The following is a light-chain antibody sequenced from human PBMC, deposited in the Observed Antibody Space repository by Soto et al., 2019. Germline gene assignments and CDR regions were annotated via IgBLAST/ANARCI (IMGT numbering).Light chain of an antibody. CDR3: AAWYDSLSGPVV. V-gene: IGLV1-47*02. CDR1: SSNIGSNY. J-gene: IGLJ2*01. Sequence: QSALTQPPSASGTPGQRVTISCSGSSSNIGSNYVYWYQQLPGTTPKLLIYSNNHRPSGVPDRFSGSKSGTSASLAISGLRSEDEADYYCAAWYDSLSGPVVFGGGTKVTVL. CDR2: SNN.